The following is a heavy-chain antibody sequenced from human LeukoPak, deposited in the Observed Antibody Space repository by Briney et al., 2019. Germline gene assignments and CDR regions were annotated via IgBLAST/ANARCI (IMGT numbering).Heavy chain of an antibody. J-gene: IGHJ4*02. D-gene: IGHD6-13*01. CDR2: VGDNTDT. CDR1: GFTFGNYA. Sequence: PGGSLRLSCAASGFTFGNYAFSWARRAPGRGLEWFSIVGDNTDTHYADSVKGRFTISRDNSNNALYLQMNSLRAEDTATYFCAKSSGKSFPSSRVFDFWGQGTLVTVSS. CDR3: AKSSGKSFPSSRVFDF. V-gene: IGHV3-23*01.